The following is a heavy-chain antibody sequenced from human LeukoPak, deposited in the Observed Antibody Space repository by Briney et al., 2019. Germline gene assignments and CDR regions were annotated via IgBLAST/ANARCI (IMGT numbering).Heavy chain of an antibody. CDR2: ISVYNADT. J-gene: IGHJ4*02. CDR1: AYTFRDSG. CDR3: ATQGGRLWSGHYNDY. Sequence: ASVKVSCKASAYTFRDSGVTWVRQAPGQGLECVGWISVYNADTHYAQSLQGRVTMTTDTSTNTAYMELKDLTYDDTAVYYCATQGGRLWSGHYNDYWGQGALVTVSS. D-gene: IGHD3-3*01. V-gene: IGHV1-18*01.